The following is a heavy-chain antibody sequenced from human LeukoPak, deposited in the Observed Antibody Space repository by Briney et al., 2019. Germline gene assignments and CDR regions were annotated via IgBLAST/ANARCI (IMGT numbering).Heavy chain of an antibody. CDR2: FYPGDSDS. Sequence: GESLKISCKGSGYSFTTYWIAWVRQMPGKGLEWMGIFYPGDSDSRYSPSFQGQVTFSADKSSNTAYLQWSSLKASDTAIYYCARRHGGNSAGLRFGMDVWGQGTTVTVSS. CDR1: GYSFTTYW. CDR3: ARRHGGNSAGLRFGMDV. V-gene: IGHV5-51*01. J-gene: IGHJ6*02. D-gene: IGHD4-23*01.